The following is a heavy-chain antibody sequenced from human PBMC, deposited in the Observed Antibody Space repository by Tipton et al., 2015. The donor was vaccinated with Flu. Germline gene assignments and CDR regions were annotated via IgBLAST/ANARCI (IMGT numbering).Heavy chain of an antibody. Sequence: TLSLTCTVSGGSISSSSYYCGWIRQPPGNGLEWIGSIYYSGSTYYNPSLKSRVTISVDTSKNQFSLKLSSVTAADTAVSYCASIIAVAGRSRFDYWGQGTRGSVAS. V-gene: IGHV4-39*01. D-gene: IGHD6-19*01. J-gene: IGHJ4*02. CDR1: GGSISSSSYY. CDR3: ASIIAVAGRSRFDY. CDR2: IYYSGST.